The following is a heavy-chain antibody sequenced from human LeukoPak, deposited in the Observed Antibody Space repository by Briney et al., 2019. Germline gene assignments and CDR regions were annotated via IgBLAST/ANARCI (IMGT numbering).Heavy chain of an antibody. D-gene: IGHD6-19*01. CDR3: AKDTAAVDKYYYYGMDV. CDR2: ISYDGSNK. V-gene: IGHV3-30*18. Sequence: GRSLRLSCAASGFTFSSYGMHWVRQAPGKGLEWVAVISYDGSNKYYADSVKGRFTISRDNSKNTLYLQMNSLRAEDTAVYYCAKDTAAVDKYYYYGMDVWGQGTTVTVSS. CDR1: GFTFSSYG. J-gene: IGHJ6*02.